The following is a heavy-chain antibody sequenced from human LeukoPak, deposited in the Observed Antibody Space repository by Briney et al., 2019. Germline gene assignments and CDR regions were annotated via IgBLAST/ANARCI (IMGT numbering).Heavy chain of an antibody. CDR1: GGAFSSYA. CDR3: ARERPSYGYFDY. CDR2: IIPIFGTA. J-gene: IGHJ4*02. D-gene: IGHD5-18*01. Sequence: SVNVSCKASGGAFSSYAISWVRQAPGQGLEWMEGIIPIFGTANYAQKFQGRVTITADESTSTAYMELSSLRSEETAVYYCARERPSYGYFDYWGQGTLVTVSS. V-gene: IGHV1-69*01.